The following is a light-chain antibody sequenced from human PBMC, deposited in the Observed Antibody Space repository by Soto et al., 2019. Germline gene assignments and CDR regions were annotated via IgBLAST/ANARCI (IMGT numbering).Light chain of an antibody. Sequence: EIVMTQSPATLSVSPGERVTLSCRASQSVNSNLAWYQQKPGQTPRLLIHAASTRATGLPARFSGSGSGTEFTLTISSLQSEDFAVYYCQQYNNWPYTFGQGTKLELK. J-gene: IGKJ2*01. CDR1: QSVNSN. CDR3: QQYNNWPYT. V-gene: IGKV3-15*01. CDR2: AAS.